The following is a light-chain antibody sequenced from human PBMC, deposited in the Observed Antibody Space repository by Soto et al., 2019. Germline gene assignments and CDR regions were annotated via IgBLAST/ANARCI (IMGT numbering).Light chain of an antibody. CDR3: QQYSQWPLT. J-gene: IGKJ4*01. CDR2: GAF. Sequence: EIVLTQSPGTLSLSPGERATLSFRASQSVSSNYLAWYQQKPGQAPRLLMYGAFTRATGIPARFGGSGSATEFTLTISSLQSEDFAVYYCQQYSQWPLTFGGGTKVDIK. CDR1: QSVSSN. V-gene: IGKV3-15*01.